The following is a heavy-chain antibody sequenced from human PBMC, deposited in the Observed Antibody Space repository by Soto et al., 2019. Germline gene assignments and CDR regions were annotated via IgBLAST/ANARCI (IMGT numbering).Heavy chain of an antibody. D-gene: IGHD3-3*02. CDR2: INAGNGNT. J-gene: IGHJ6*02. V-gene: IGHV1-3*01. CDR1: GYTFTSYA. Sequence: ASVKVSCKASGYTFTSYAMHWVRQAPGQRLEWMGWINAGNGNTKYSQKFQGRVTITRDTSASTAYMELSSLRSEDTAVYYCARVWSLGISTSYYYYGMDVWGQGTTVTVS. CDR3: ARVWSLGISTSYYYYGMDV.